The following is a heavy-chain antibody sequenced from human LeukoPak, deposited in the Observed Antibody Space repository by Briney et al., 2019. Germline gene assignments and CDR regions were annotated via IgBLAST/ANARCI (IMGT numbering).Heavy chain of an antibody. J-gene: IGHJ6*04. CDR1: GGSISSGSYY. CDR3: ARAGLEMDV. CDR2: IYTSGST. Sequence: SETLSLTCTVSGGSISSGSYYWSWIRQPAGKGLEWIGRIYTSGSTNYNPSLKSRVTISVDTSKNQFSLKLSSVTAADTAVYYCARAGLEMDVWGKGTTVTISS. V-gene: IGHV4-61*02. D-gene: IGHD5-24*01.